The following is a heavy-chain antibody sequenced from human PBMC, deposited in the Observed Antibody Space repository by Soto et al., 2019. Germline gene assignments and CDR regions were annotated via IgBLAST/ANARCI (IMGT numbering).Heavy chain of an antibody. D-gene: IGHD3-3*01. Sequence: GGSLRLSCAASGFTFSGSAMHWVRQASGKGLEWVGRIRSKGNNYATAYGASLKGRFTISRDDSKNTAYLQMNSLNTEDTAVYYCSRQASDFWSGKPQYHMDVWGKGTTVTVSS. J-gene: IGHJ6*03. CDR1: GFTFSGSA. CDR2: IRSKGNNYAT. CDR3: SRQASDFWSGKPQYHMDV. V-gene: IGHV3-73*01.